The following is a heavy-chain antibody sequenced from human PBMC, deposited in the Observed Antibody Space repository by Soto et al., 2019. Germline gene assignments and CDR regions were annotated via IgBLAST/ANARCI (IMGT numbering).Heavy chain of an antibody. CDR1: GGSISSSSYY. J-gene: IGHJ6*02. Sequence: QLQLQESGPGLVKPSETLSLTCTVSGGSISSSSYYWGWIRQPPGKGLEWIGSIYYSGSTYYNPSLKIRVTISVDTSKNQFSLKLSSVTAADTAVYYCARAYSSLLGMDVWGQGTTVTVSS. CDR2: IYYSGST. CDR3: ARAYSSLLGMDV. D-gene: IGHD6-6*01. V-gene: IGHV4-39*01.